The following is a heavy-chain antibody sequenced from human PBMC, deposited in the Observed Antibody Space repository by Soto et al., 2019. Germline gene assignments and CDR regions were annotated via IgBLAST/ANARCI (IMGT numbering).Heavy chain of an antibody. D-gene: IGHD3-3*01. V-gene: IGHV1-46*01. Sequence: ASVKVSCKASGYTFTSYYMHWVRQAPGQGLEWMGIINPSGGSTSYAQKFQGRVTMTRDTSTSTVYMELSSLRSEDTAVYYCARESITIFGVVIMEHYYYYGMDVWGQGTTVTVSS. CDR1: GYTFTSYY. CDR2: INPSGGST. CDR3: ARESITIFGVVIMEHYYYYGMDV. J-gene: IGHJ6*02.